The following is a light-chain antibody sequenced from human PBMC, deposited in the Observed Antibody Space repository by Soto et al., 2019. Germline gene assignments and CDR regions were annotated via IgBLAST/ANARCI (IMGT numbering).Light chain of an antibody. CDR2: AAS. J-gene: IGKJ1*01. CDR1: QSISSY. V-gene: IGKV1-39*01. CDR3: QQSYSTPRT. Sequence: DLQMTQAPSSLSASVGDRVTITCRASQSISSYLNWYQQKPGKAPTLLIYAASSLQSGVPSRFSGSGSGTDFTLTISSLQPEDFATYYCQQSYSTPRTFGQGTKVEIK.